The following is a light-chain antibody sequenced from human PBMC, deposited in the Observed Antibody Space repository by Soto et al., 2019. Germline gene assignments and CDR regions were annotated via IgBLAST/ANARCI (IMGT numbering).Light chain of an antibody. CDR1: SSNIGNNY. Sequence: QSVLTQPPSVSAAPGQKVTISCSGSSSNIGNNYVSWYQQLPGTAPKLLIYDNIKRPSGIPDRFSGSKSGTSGTLDITGLQTGDEADYYCATWDGSLPAEVFGGGTKLTVL. CDR3: ATWDGSLPAEV. V-gene: IGLV1-51*01. CDR2: DNI. J-gene: IGLJ2*01.